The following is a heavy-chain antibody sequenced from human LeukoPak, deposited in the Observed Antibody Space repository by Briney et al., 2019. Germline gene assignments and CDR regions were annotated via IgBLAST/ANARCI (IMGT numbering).Heavy chain of an antibody. CDR3: AKGYFDWLFPFDY. V-gene: IGHV3-11*01. J-gene: IGHJ4*02. CDR2: ISSSGSTI. Sequence: GGSLRLSCAASGFTFSDYYMSWIRQAPGKGLEWVSYISSSGSTIYYADSVKGRFTISRDNAKNSLYLQMNSLRAEDTAVYYCAKGYFDWLFPFDYWGQGTLVTVSS. D-gene: IGHD3-9*01. CDR1: GFTFSDYY.